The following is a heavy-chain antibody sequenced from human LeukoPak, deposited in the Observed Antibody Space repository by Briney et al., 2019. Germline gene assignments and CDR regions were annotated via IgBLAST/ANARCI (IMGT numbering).Heavy chain of an antibody. CDR2: ISWDGSDT. J-gene: IGHJ3*02. CDR1: GFKFDDYA. V-gene: IGHV3-43D*03. Sequence: PGGSLRLSCAASGFKFDDYAMHWVRQSPEKGLEWVSLISWDGSDTYYADSLEGRFIVSRDNSKNSLYLQMNSLRSEDTALYYCTTLDYYDRSGPSEDAFDIWGRGTMVTVSS. D-gene: IGHD3-22*01. CDR3: TTLDYYDRSGPSEDAFDI.